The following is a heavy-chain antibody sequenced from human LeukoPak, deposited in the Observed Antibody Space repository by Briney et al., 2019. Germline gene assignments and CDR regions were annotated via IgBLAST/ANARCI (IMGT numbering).Heavy chain of an antibody. CDR3: ARVVVDFWSGYYTHYYMDV. D-gene: IGHD3-3*01. V-gene: IGHV3-23*01. J-gene: IGHJ6*03. Sequence: GGSLRLSCAASGFTFTNYVMSWVRQAPGKGLEWVSGISGSGGSAYYADSVKGRFTISRDNSKNTLYLQMNSLRAEDTAVYYCARVVVDFWSGYYTHYYMDVWGKGTTVTVSS. CDR2: ISGSGGSA. CDR1: GFTFTNYV.